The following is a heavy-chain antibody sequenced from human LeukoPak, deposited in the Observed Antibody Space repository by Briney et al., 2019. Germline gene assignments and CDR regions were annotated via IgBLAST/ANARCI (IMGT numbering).Heavy chain of an antibody. D-gene: IGHD6-13*01. CDR2: ISGSGGST. CDR3: AKDRSSSWYHDAFDI. J-gene: IGHJ3*02. CDR1: GFTFSSYA. V-gene: IGHV3-23*01. Sequence: GGSLRLSCAASGFTFSSYAMSWVRQAPGKVLEWVSAISGSGGSTYYADSVKGRFTISRDNSKNTLYLQMNSLRAEDTAVYYCAKDRSSSWYHDAFDIWGQETMVTVSS.